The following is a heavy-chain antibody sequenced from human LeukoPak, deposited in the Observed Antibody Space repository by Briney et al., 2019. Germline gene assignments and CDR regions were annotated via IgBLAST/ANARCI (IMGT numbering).Heavy chain of an antibody. Sequence: GGSLRLSCAASGFTFSSTWMNWVRQGPGKGLEWVPRITSDGSSTIYADSVKGRFTISRDNAKSTVYLQMNSLRAEDTAVYFCARDRYYIFDYWGQGAPVTVSS. CDR3: ARDRYYIFDY. J-gene: IGHJ4*02. D-gene: IGHD3-10*01. CDR1: GFTFSSTW. V-gene: IGHV3-74*01. CDR2: ITSDGSST.